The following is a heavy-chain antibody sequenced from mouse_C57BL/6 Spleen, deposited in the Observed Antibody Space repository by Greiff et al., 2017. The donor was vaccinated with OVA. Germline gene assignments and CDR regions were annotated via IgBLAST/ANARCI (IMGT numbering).Heavy chain of an antibody. Sequence: VQLKESGPGLVKPSQSLSLTCSVTGYSITSGYYWNWIRQFPGNKLEWMGYISYDGSNNYNPSLKNRISITRDTSKNQFFLKLNSVTTEDTATYYCARGGTRRYFDVWGTGTTVTVSS. CDR1: GYSITSGYY. CDR2: ISYDGSN. D-gene: IGHD3-3*01. CDR3: ARGGTRRYFDV. V-gene: IGHV3-6*01. J-gene: IGHJ1*03.